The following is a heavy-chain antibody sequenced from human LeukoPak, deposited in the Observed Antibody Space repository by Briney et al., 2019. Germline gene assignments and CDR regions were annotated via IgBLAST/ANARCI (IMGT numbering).Heavy chain of an antibody. Sequence: GGSLRLSCAASGFNFNNYAMNWVRQAPGEGLEWVSFISGSSNTIYYADSVRGRFTISRDNAKNSLFLQMNSLRVEDTAVYYCAREQQLASFDYWGQGTLVTVSS. V-gene: IGHV3-48*04. J-gene: IGHJ4*02. CDR3: AREQQLASFDY. D-gene: IGHD6-13*01. CDR1: GFNFNNYA. CDR2: ISGSSNTI.